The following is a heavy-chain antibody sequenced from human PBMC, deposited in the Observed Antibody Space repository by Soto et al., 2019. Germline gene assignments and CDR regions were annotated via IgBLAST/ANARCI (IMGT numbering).Heavy chain of an antibody. CDR1: GFTFSSYA. Sequence: EVQLLESGGGLVQPGGSLRISCAASGFTFSSYAMSWARQAPGKGLECLSTISGSGGSAYYADSVKGRFTITRDNSKITLHLQMNSLRSEDTAVYYCAKASDYDDILTGLHWGQGTLVTVSA. CDR2: ISGSGGSA. CDR3: AKASDYDDILTGLH. D-gene: IGHD3-9*01. V-gene: IGHV3-23*01. J-gene: IGHJ4*02.